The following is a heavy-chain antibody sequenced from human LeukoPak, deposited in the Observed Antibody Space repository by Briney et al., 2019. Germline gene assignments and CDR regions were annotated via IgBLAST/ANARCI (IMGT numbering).Heavy chain of an antibody. J-gene: IGHJ4*02. CDR3: ARMMAQGAPTDY. Sequence: ASVKVSCKASGYTFSNYGVTWVRQAPGHGLEWMGYISAYNGNTNYAQKLQGRVTMTTDTSTSTAYMELRSLRSDDTAVYYCARMMAQGAPTDYWGQGTLVTVSS. CDR1: GYTFSNYG. CDR2: ISAYNGNT. D-gene: IGHD1-26*01. V-gene: IGHV1-18*01.